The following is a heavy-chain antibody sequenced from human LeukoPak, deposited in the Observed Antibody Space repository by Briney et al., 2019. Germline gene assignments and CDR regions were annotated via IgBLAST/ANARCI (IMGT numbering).Heavy chain of an antibody. J-gene: IGHJ4*02. D-gene: IGHD5-12*01. V-gene: IGHV3-53*05. CDR1: GFTVSSNY. CDR2: IYSGGST. CDR3: AKLSVDSDPFDY. Sequence: PGGSLRLSCAASGFTVSSNYMSWVRQAPGKGLEWVSVIYSGGSTYYADSVKGRFTISRDNAKNSLYLQMNSLRAEDMALYYCAKLSVDSDPFDYWGQGTLVTVSS.